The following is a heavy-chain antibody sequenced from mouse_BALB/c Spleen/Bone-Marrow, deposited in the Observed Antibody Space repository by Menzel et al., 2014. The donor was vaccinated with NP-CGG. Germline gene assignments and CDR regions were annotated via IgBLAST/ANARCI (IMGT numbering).Heavy chain of an antibody. CDR1: GYTFSSYW. CDR3: AMITTGAWFAY. D-gene: IGHD2-4*01. J-gene: IGHJ3*01. V-gene: IGHV1-80*01. CDR2: IYPGDGDT. Sequence: QVQLQQSGAELMKPGASVKISCKATGYTFSSYWMNWVKQRPGQGLEWIGQIYPGDGDTNYNGKFKGKATLTADKSSSTAYLQLSSLTSEDTAVYYCAMITTGAWFAYWGQGTLVTVSA.